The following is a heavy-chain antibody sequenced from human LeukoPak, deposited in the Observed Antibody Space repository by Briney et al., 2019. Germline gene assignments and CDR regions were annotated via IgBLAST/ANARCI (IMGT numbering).Heavy chain of an antibody. CDR2: INHSGST. D-gene: IGHD6-13*01. V-gene: IGHV4-34*01. CDR1: GGSFSGYY. CDR3: ARSGYSSSWDTE. Sequence: SETLSLTCAVYGGSFSGYYWSWIRQPPGKGLEWIGEINHSGSTNYNPSLKSRVTISVDTSKNQFSLKLSSVTAADTAVYYCARSGYSSSWDTEWGQGTLVTVSS. J-gene: IGHJ4*02.